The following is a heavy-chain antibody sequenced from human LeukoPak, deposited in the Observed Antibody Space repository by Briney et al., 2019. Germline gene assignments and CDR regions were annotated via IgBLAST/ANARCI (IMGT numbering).Heavy chain of an antibody. V-gene: IGHV3-30*18. CDR2: ISYDGSNK. CDR3: AKDGQGASDY. J-gene: IGHJ4*02. CDR1: GFTFSSYG. Sequence: GRSLRLSCAASGFTFSSYGMHWVRQAPGKGLEWVAVISYDGSNKYYADSVKGRFTISRDNSKNTLYLQMNSLRAEDTAVYYCAKDGQGASDYWGQGTLVTVSS. D-gene: IGHD1-26*01.